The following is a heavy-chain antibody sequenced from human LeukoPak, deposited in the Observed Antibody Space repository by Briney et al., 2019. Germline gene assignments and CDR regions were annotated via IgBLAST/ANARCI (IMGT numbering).Heavy chain of an antibody. CDR3: TRVPYGDYWSSDY. Sequence: GGSLRLSCAASGFTFSSYWMHWVRQAPGKGLVWVSRINTDGSSTSYADSVKGRFTISRDNAKNSVFLQMNSLRVEDTAKYYCTRVPYGDYWSSDYWGQGTLVTVSS. D-gene: IGHD4-17*01. CDR1: GFTFSSYW. J-gene: IGHJ4*02. V-gene: IGHV3-74*01. CDR2: INTDGSST.